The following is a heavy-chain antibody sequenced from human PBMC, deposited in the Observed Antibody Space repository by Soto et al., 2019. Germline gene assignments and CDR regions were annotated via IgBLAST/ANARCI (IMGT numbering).Heavy chain of an antibody. CDR3: ARIPQAAVAGTRFGYFDL. D-gene: IGHD6-19*01. V-gene: IGHV3-33*01. CDR2: IWYDGSNK. Sequence: QVQLEESGGGVVQPGRSLRLSCAASGFTFSSYGMHWVRQAPGKGLEWVAVIWYDGSNKYYADSVKGRFTISRDNSNNALYLHMNSVGAEDTAVYYCARIPQAAVAGTRFGYFDLWGRGTLVTVSS. CDR1: GFTFSSYG. J-gene: IGHJ2*01.